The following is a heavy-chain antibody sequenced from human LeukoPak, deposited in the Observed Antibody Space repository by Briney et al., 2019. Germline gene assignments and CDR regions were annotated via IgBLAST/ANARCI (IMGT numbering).Heavy chain of an antibody. Sequence: SETLSLTCAVYGGSFSGYYWSWIRQPPGKGLEWIGYIYYSGSTNYNPSLKSRVTISVDTSKNQFSLKLSSVTAADTAVYYCARALIRGSSGWFPYWGQGTLVTVSS. V-gene: IGHV4-59*01. CDR2: IYYSGST. CDR1: GGSFSGYY. J-gene: IGHJ4*02. D-gene: IGHD6-19*01. CDR3: ARALIRGSSGWFPY.